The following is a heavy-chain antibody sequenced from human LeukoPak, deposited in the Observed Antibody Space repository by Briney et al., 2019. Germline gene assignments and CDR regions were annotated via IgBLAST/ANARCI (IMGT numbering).Heavy chain of an antibody. CDR1: GGSISSGNFY. V-gene: IGHV4-39*01. D-gene: IGHD4-17*01. Sequence: SETLSLTCTVSGGSISSGNFYWGWIRQPPGKGLEWIGSLYYSGSTYYKLSLKSRVTISVDTSKNQFSLKLGSVTAADTAVYYCARHALTTVTDGFDYRGQGTLVTVSP. CDR3: ARHALTTVTDGFDY. CDR2: LYYSGST. J-gene: IGHJ4*02.